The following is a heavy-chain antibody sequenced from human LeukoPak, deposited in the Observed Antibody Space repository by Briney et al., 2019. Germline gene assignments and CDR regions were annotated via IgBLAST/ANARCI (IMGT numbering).Heavy chain of an antibody. J-gene: IGHJ4*02. V-gene: IGHV4-39*07. Sequence: SETLSLTCTVSGGSISSSSYYWGWIRQPPGKGLEWIGSIYYGGSTYYNPSLKSRVTISVDTSKSQFSLKLCSVTAADTAVYYCAISPRYTGNYFDYWGQGTLVTVSS. CDR2: IYYGGST. D-gene: IGHD5-24*01. CDR3: AISPRYTGNYFDY. CDR1: GGSISSSSYY.